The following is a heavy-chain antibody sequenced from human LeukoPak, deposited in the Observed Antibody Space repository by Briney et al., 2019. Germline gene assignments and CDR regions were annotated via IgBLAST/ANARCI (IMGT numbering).Heavy chain of an antibody. J-gene: IGHJ4*02. CDR1: GGTFSSYA. CDR2: INPSGGST. D-gene: IGHD1-26*01. CDR3: ARNQEGATIDY. Sequence: ASVKVSCKASGGTFSSYAISWVRQAPGQGLEWMGMINPSGGSTTYAQKFQGRVTLTRDTSTRTVYMELSSLRSEDTAVYYCARNQEGATIDYWGQGTLVTVSS. V-gene: IGHV1-46*03.